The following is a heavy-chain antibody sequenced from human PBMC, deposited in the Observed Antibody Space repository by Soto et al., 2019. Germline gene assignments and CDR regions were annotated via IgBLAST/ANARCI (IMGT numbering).Heavy chain of an antibody. CDR1: GGSISSGYYY. D-gene: IGHD3-10*01. Sequence: SETLSLTCTVSGGSISSGYYYWSWIRQPPGKGLEWIGYIYYSGSTYYNPSLKSRVTISVDTSKNQFSLKMSSVTAADTAVYYCARAMVRGVIRYYYYGMDVWGQGTTVTVSS. J-gene: IGHJ6*02. CDR3: ARAMVRGVIRYYYYGMDV. V-gene: IGHV4-30-4*01. CDR2: IYYSGST.